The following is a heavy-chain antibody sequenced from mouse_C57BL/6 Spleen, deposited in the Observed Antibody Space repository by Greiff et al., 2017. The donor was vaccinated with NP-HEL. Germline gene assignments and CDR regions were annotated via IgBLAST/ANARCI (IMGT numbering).Heavy chain of an antibody. D-gene: IGHD1-1*01. V-gene: IGHV5-9-1*02. J-gene: IGHJ1*03. CDR3: TRETTTVVDGYFDV. CDR2: ISSGGDYI. CDR1: GFTFSSYA. Sequence: EVKLVESGEGLVKPGGSLKLSCAASGFTFSSYAMSWVRQTPEKRLEWVAYISSGGDYIYYADTVKGRFTISRDNARNTLYLQMSSLKSEDTAMYYCTRETTTVVDGYFDVWGTGTTVTVSS.